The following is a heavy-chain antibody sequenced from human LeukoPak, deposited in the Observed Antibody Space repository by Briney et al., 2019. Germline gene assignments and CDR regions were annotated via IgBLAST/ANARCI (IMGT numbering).Heavy chain of an antibody. D-gene: IGHD3/OR15-3a*01. V-gene: IGHV3-21*01. CDR2: ISSSSSYI. CDR1: GFTFSSYS. Sequence: GGSLRLSCAASGFTFSSYSMNWVRQAPGKGLEWVSSISSSSSYIYYADSVKGRFTISRDNAKNSLYLQMNSLRAEDTAVYYCAHLVWEYVGGLDVWGQGTTVTVSS. J-gene: IGHJ6*02. CDR3: AHLVWEYVGGLDV.